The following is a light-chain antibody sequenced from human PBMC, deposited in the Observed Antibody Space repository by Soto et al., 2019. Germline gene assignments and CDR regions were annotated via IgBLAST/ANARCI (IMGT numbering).Light chain of an antibody. Sequence: SMSAGTLSLSPGKRATLSCRASESVSSSYLAWYQQKPGQAPRLLIFGASKRATGIPDRFSGSGSGRDFTLTISGLEPEDFAVYYCQQYGSSPLISFGQGTRLEI. CDR1: ESVSSSY. CDR2: GAS. V-gene: IGKV3-20*01. J-gene: IGKJ5*01. CDR3: QQYGSSPLIS.